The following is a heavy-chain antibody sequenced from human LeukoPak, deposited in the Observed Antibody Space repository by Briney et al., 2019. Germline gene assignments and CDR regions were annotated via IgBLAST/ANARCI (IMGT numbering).Heavy chain of an antibody. CDR3: ATTSDYTRGGYDY. CDR1: GGSISSYY. J-gene: IGHJ4*02. V-gene: IGHV4-4*07. CDR2: IYTSGST. Sequence: SETLSLTCTVSGGSISSYYWSWIRQPAGKGLEWIGRIYTSGSTNYNPSLKSRVTMSVDTSKNQFSLRLTSVNAADTAVYYCATTSDYTRGGYDYWGQGTLVTVSS. D-gene: IGHD4-11*01.